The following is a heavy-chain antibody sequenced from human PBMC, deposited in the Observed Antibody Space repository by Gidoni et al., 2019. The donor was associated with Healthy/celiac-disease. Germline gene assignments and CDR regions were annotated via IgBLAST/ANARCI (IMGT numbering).Heavy chain of an antibody. CDR2: ISAYNGNT. D-gene: IGHD4-17*01. J-gene: IGHJ6*02. V-gene: IGHV1-18*01. CDR1: GYTFTSYG. CDR3: ARVTESGPSNYGEQTYYYYYGMDV. Sequence: QVQLVQSGAEVKTPGASVKVSCKASGYTFTSYGIRWVLQAPGQGLEWLGWISAYNGNTNYAQKLQGRVTMTTDTSTSTAYMELRSLRSDDTAVYYCARVTESGPSNYGEQTYYYYYGMDVWGQGTTVTVSS.